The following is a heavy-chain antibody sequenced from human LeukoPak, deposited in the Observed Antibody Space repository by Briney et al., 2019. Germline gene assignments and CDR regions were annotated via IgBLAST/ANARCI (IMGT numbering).Heavy chain of an antibody. D-gene: IGHD6-19*01. CDR3: ARLDSSGWQHKIDY. CDR2: IIPILGIA. V-gene: IGHV1-69*04. J-gene: IGHJ4*02. Sequence: SVKVSCKASGGTFSSYAISWVRQAPGQGLEWMGRIIPILGIANYAQKFQGRVTITADKSTSTAYMELSSLRSEGTAVYYCARLDSSGWQHKIDYWGQGTLVTVSS. CDR1: GGTFSSYA.